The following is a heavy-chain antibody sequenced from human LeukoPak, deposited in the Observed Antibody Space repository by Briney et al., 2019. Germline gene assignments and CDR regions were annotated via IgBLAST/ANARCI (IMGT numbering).Heavy chain of an antibody. CDR1: GFTFSAYA. CDR3: AKGKVVPATIYDY. V-gene: IGHV3-23*01. CDR2: ISGSGGIT. D-gene: IGHD2-2*02. J-gene: IGHJ4*02. Sequence: PGGSLRLSCAASGFTFSAYAISWVRQAPGKGLEWVSAISGSGGITYYADSVKGRFTISRGNSKNTLYLQMNSLRAEDTAVYYCAKGKVVPATIYDYWGQGTLVTVSS.